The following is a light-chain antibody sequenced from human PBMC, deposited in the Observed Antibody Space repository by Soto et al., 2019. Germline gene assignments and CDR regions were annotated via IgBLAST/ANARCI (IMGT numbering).Light chain of an antibody. V-gene: IGKV3-20*01. CDR2: DAS. Sequence: EIVFAQAPSTLTLSPGERATLSWRASPTVRNNYLAWYQQKPGQAPRLLIYDASSRATGIPDRFSGGGSGTDFTLTISRLEPEDFAVYYCQQFSSYPLTFGGGTKVDIK. CDR1: PTVRNNY. CDR3: QQFSSYPLT. J-gene: IGKJ4*01.